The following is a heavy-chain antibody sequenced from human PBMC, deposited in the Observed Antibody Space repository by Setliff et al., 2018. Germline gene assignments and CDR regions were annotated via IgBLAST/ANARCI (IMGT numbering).Heavy chain of an antibody. CDR2: VYSTGST. CDR3: VRDRYGRNSDGSGVYNWFDS. CDR1: GASISSGSHY. V-gene: IGHV4-61*09. Sequence: SETLSLTCNVSGASISSGSHYWSWIRQSAGEKPTWIGHVYSTGSTNYNPSFEGRVSISVDKSNNQFSLKMTSVTAADTAMYYCVRDRYGRNSDGSGVYNWFDSWGQGILVTVSS. D-gene: IGHD2-15*01. J-gene: IGHJ5*01.